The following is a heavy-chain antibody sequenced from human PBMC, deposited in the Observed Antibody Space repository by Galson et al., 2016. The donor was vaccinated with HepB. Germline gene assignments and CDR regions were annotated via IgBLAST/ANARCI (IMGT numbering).Heavy chain of an antibody. J-gene: IGHJ4*02. CDR3: AKDSGCHYAYYFDY. CDR1: GFTFSDYA. V-gene: IGHV3-33*06. D-gene: IGHD3-10*01. Sequence: SLRLSCAASGFTFSDYAMHWVRQAPGKGLEWVAVIWYSGSKDYYADFVKGRFTISRDNSRNALYLQLSSLRAEDTAVYYCAKDSGCHYAYYFDYWGQGTLVTVSS. CDR2: IWYSGSKD.